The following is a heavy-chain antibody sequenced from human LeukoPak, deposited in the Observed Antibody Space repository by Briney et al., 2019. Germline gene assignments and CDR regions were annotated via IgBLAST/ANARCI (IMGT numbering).Heavy chain of an antibody. CDR3: ATRSTSGYDFYAFDI. CDR2: FDPEDGET. CDR1: GCTLTELS. D-gene: IGHD5-12*01. J-gene: IGHJ3*02. Sequence: GASVKVSCKVSGCTLTELSMHWLRQAPGKGREGMGGFDPEDGETIYAQKFQGRVTMTEDTSTDTAYMELSSLRSEDTAVYYCATRSTSGYDFYAFDIWGQGTMVTVSS. V-gene: IGHV1-24*01.